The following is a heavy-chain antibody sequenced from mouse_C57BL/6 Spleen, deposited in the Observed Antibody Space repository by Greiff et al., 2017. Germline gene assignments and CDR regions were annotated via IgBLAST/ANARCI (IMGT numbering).Heavy chain of an antibody. V-gene: IGHV1-22*01. D-gene: IGHD1-1*01. CDR2: INPNNGGT. CDR3: ARGYYYGSSYFAY. Sequence: EVQLQQSGPELVKPGASVKMSCKASGYTFTDYNMHWVKQSHGKSLEWIGYINPNNGGTSYNQKFKGKATLTVNKSSSTAYMELRSLTSEDSAVYYCARGYYYGSSYFAYWGQGTLVTVSA. CDR1: GYTFTDYN. J-gene: IGHJ3*01.